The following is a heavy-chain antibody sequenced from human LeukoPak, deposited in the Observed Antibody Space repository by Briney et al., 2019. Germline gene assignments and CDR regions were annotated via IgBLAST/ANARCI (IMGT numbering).Heavy chain of an antibody. Sequence: SETLSLTCIVSGASIRSYYWNWIRQSPGKGLEWIGYIYYSGSTNYNPSLKSRVTISLDTSKNQFSLKLSSVTAADTAVYYCARRWNYKDAFEIWGQGKMVTVSS. J-gene: IGHJ3*02. V-gene: IGHV4-59*08. CDR2: IYYSGST. CDR3: ARRWNYKDAFEI. D-gene: IGHD1-7*01. CDR1: GASIRSYY.